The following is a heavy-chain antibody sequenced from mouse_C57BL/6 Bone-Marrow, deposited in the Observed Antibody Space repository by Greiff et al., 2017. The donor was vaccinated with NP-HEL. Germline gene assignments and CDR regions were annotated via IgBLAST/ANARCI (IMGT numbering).Heavy chain of an antibody. CDR3: ARHDEAYPPRRSMDY. J-gene: IGHJ4*01. Sequence: QVQLQQSGAELVKPGASVKLSCKASGYTFPEYTIHWVKQRSGQGLEWIGWFSPGSGSIKYNEKFQDNATLTADKSSSTVYMELSRLTSEDAAVYFCARHDEAYPPRRSMDYWGQGTSVTVSS. CDR2: FSPGSGSI. CDR1: GYTFPEYT. V-gene: IGHV1-62-2*01.